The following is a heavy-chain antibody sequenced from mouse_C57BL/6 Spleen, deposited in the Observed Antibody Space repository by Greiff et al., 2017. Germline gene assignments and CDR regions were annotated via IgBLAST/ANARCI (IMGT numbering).Heavy chain of an antibody. CDR3: AREGNSKAWFAY. J-gene: IGHJ3*01. V-gene: IGHV1-39*01. D-gene: IGHD2-5*01. CDR2: INPNYGTT. Sequence: EVQLQQSGPELVKPGASVKISCKASGYSFTDYNMNWVKQSYGKSLEWIGVINPNYGTTSYNQKFKGKATLTVDQASSTAYMQLNSLTSEDSAVYFCAREGNSKAWFAYWGQGTLVTVSA. CDR1: GYSFTDYN.